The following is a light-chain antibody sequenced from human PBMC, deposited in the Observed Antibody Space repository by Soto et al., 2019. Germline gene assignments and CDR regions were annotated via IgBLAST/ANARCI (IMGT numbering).Light chain of an antibody. CDR2: EDN. CDR1: SGSIARTY. CDR3: QSYDSSNVV. V-gene: IGLV6-57*02. Sequence: NFMLTQPHSVSESPGKTVTISCTGNSGSIARTYVQWYQQRPGSAPTTVIYEDNRRPSGVPDRFSGSIDSSSNSASLTISGLRTEDEADYYCQSYDSSNVVFGGGTKVTVL. J-gene: IGLJ2*01.